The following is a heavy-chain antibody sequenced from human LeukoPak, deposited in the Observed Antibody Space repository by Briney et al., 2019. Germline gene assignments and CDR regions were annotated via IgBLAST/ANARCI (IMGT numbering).Heavy chain of an antibody. CDR1: GGSFSGYF. D-gene: IGHD5-18*01. Sequence: SETLSLTCAVYGGSFSGYFWSWIRQPPGKGLEWIGDISHSGSTNYSPSLMSRVTISVDTSKNQFSLNLSSVTAADTAVYYCASNVDTAVVRDYWGQGTLVTVSS. V-gene: IGHV4-34*01. CDR3: ASNVDTAVVRDY. J-gene: IGHJ4*02. CDR2: ISHSGST.